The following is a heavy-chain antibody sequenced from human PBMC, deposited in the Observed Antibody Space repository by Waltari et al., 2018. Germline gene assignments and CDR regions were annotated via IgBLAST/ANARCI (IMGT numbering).Heavy chain of an antibody. CDR2: IKQDGSEK. J-gene: IGHJ4*02. CDR1: GFTFSSSW. D-gene: IGHD6-13*01. V-gene: IGHV3-7*01. Sequence: EVQLVESGGGLVQPGGSLRLSCAAAGFTFSSSWMSWVRQAPGKGLEWVANIKQDGSEKYYVDSVKGRFTISRDNDKNSLYLQMNSLRAEDTAVYYCARQGQQLVNRYYFDYWGQGTLVTVSS. CDR3: ARQGQQLVNRYYFDY.